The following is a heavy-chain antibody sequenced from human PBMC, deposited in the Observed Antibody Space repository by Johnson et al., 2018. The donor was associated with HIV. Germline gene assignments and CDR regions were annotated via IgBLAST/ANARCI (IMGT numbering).Heavy chain of an antibody. CDR1: TFTFSNYA. J-gene: IGHJ3*02. CDR2: IRYDGGNK. V-gene: IGHV3-30*02. CDR3: ASFSAAGDAFDI. D-gene: IGHD6-13*01. Sequence: QVQLVESGGGVVQPGGSLRLSCAASTFTFSNYAVHWVRQAPGKGLEWLTFIRYDGGNKHYADSVKGRFTISRDDSKNTVYLQMNGLRAEDTAVYYCASFSAAGDAFDIWGQGTMVTVSS.